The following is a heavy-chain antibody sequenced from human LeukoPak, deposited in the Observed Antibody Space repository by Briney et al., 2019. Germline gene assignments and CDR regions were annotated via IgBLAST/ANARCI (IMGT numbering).Heavy chain of an antibody. CDR3: ARVRREHIVVVTAPGAFDI. CDR2: IYYSGST. Sequence: SETLSLTCTVSGDSISSYYWSWIRQPPGKGLEWLGYIYYSGSTNYNPSLKSRVTISVDTSKNQFSLKLSSVTAADTAVYYCARVRREHIVVVTAPGAFDIWGQGTMVTVSS. D-gene: IGHD2-21*02. V-gene: IGHV4-59*01. J-gene: IGHJ3*02. CDR1: GDSISSYY.